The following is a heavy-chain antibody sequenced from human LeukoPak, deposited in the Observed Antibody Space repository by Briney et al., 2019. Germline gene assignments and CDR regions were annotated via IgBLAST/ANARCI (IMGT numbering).Heavy chain of an antibody. J-gene: IGHJ6*02. CDR3: ARDLTYGWGYYFGLDV. V-gene: IGHV3-21*01. Sequence: GGSLRLSCAASGFAFSDYSMNWVRQAPGKGLEWVSSITSTNNYIYYADSVQGRFTISRDNAKNSLYLQMNSLRAEDTAVYYCARDLTYGWGYYFGLDVWGQGTTVTVSS. D-gene: IGHD6-19*01. CDR1: GFAFSDYS. CDR2: ITSTNNYI.